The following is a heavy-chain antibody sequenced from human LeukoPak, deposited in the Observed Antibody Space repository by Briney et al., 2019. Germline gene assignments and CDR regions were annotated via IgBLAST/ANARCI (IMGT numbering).Heavy chain of an antibody. D-gene: IGHD6-19*01. J-gene: IGHJ4*02. Sequence: PGGSLRLSCAASGFTFSSYAMSWVRQAPGKGLEWVSAISGSGGSTYYADSVKGRFTISRDNSKNTLYLQVNSLRAEDTAVYYCAKSREQWLVGFLCDYWGQGTLVTVSS. CDR1: GFTFSSYA. CDR3: AKSREQWLVGFLCDY. V-gene: IGHV3-23*01. CDR2: ISGSGGST.